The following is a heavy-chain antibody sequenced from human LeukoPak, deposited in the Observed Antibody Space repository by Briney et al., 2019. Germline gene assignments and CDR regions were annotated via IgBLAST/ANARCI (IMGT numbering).Heavy chain of an antibody. J-gene: IGHJ4*02. Sequence: GGSLRLSCAASGFTFSSYEMNWVRQAPGKGLEWVSYISSSGSTIYYADSVKGRFTISRDNAKTSLYLQMNSLRAEDTAVYYCAREPITMVRGVISYFDYWGQGTLVTVSS. V-gene: IGHV3-48*03. CDR2: ISSSGSTI. D-gene: IGHD3-10*01. CDR3: AREPITMVRGVISYFDY. CDR1: GFTFSSYE.